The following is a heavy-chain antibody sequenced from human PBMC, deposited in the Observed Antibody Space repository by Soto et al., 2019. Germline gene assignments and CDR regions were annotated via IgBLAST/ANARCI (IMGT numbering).Heavy chain of an antibody. CDR2: ISGSGGST. J-gene: IGHJ3*02. V-gene: IGHV3-23*01. CDR3: ANLAGGWYEAFGI. D-gene: IGHD6-19*01. Sequence: GGSLRLSCAASGFTFSSYAMTWVRQAPGKGLEWVSSISGSGGSTYYADSAKGRFTISRDNSKNTLDLQINSLRAEDTAVYYCANLAGGWYEAFGIWGQGTMVTVSS. CDR1: GFTFSSYA.